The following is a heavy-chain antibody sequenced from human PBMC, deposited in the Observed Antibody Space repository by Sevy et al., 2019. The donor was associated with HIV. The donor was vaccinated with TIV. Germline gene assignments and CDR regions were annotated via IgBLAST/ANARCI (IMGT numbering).Heavy chain of an antibody. V-gene: IGHV3-74*01. CDR2: INPGGTST. CDR3: SRAITVEGRGVGY. J-gene: IGHJ4*02. CDR1: GFTFSNYW. D-gene: IGHD5-12*01. Sequence: GGSLRLSCAASGFTFSNYWMHCVRQAPGKGLVWVSRINPGGTSTDYADSVKGRFTISRDNAKNSLYLQMNSLRAEDTAVYYCSRAITVEGRGVGYWGQGTLVTVSS.